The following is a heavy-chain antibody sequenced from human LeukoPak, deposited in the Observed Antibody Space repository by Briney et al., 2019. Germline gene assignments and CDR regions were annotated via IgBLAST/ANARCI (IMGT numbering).Heavy chain of an antibody. V-gene: IGHV4-59*11. CDR1: GGSISSHY. Sequence: PSETLSLTCTVSGGSISSHYWSRIRQTPGKGLGWIGYMFYSGSTNYNPTLKSRVTISINTSKNQFSLRLSSVTAADTAVYYCARGSDFGDYWGQGTLVTVSS. CDR2: MFYSGST. J-gene: IGHJ4*02. D-gene: IGHD4-17*01. CDR3: ARGSDFGDY.